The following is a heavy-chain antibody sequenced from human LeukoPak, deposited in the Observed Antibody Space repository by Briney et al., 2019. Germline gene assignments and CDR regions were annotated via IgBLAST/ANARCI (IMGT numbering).Heavy chain of an antibody. D-gene: IGHD3-16*01. CDR1: GGSISSGSYY. Sequence: SQTLSLTCTVSGGSISSGSYYWSWIRQPAGKGLEWIGRIYTSGSTNYSPSLKSRVTISVDTSKNQFSLKLSSVTAADTAVYYCARDSVADYIWGSPTAAYFDYWGQGTLVTVSS. V-gene: IGHV4-61*02. J-gene: IGHJ4*02. CDR3: ARDSVADYIWGSPTAAYFDY. CDR2: IYTSGST.